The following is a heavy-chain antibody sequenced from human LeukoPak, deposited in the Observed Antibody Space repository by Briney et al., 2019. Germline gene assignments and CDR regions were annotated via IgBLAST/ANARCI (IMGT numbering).Heavy chain of an antibody. V-gene: IGHV1-2*02. CDR1: GYTFTGYY. Sequence: ASVKVSCKASGYTFTGYYIHWVRQAPGQGLEWMGWINPNSGGTSFAQKFQGRVTMTRDTSVTTAYMELSRLTSDDTAVYYCARDGVVVPAALDYWGQGTLATVSS. D-gene: IGHD2-2*01. J-gene: IGHJ4*02. CDR3: ARDGVVVPAALDY. CDR2: INPNSGGT.